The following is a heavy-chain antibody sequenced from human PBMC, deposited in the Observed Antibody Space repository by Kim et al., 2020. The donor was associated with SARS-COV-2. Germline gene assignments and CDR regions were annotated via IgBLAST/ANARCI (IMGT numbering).Heavy chain of an antibody. CDR3: AKGGDSPR. V-gene: IGHV3-30*18. D-gene: IGHD2-21*01. Sequence: GGSLRLSCAASGFTFSSYGMHWVRQAPGKGLEWVAVISYDGSNKYYADSVKGRFTISRGNSKNTLYLQMNSLRAEDTAVYYCAKGGDSPRWGQGTLVTVSS. J-gene: IGHJ1*01. CDR2: ISYDGSNK. CDR1: GFTFSSYG.